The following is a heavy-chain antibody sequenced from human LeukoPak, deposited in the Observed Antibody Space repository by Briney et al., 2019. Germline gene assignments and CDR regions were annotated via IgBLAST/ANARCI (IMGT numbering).Heavy chain of an antibody. CDR2: IYSGGST. CDR1: GFTVSSNY. Sequence: EGSLRLSCAASGFTVSSNYMSWVRQAPGKGLEWVSVIYSGGSTYYADSVKGRFTISRDNSKNTLYLQMNSLRAEDTAVYYCARDNYDSSGYYFFYYYYYMDVWGKGTTVTVSS. J-gene: IGHJ6*03. D-gene: IGHD3-22*01. CDR3: ARDNYDSSGYYFFYYYYYMDV. V-gene: IGHV3-66*02.